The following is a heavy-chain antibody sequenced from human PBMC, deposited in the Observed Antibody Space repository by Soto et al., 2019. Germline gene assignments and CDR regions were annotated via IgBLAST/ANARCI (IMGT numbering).Heavy chain of an antibody. CDR2: IYYDGSNE. Sequence: QVQLVESGGAVVQPGRSLRVACDASGFIFSDYGMHWVRQAPGKGLEWVAAIYYDGSNEHYSDSVRGRFTISRDNSRNKLYLQMNSLRAEDTAIYYCARWWNDEEWVETMDVWGQGTTVTVSS. J-gene: IGHJ6*01. V-gene: IGHV3-30*19. D-gene: IGHD1-1*01. CDR1: GFIFSDYG. CDR3: ARWWNDEEWVETMDV.